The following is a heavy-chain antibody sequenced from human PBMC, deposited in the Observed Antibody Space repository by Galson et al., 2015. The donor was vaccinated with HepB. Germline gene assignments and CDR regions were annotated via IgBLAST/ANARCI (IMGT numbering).Heavy chain of an antibody. Sequence: SLRLSCAASGFTFSSYSMNWVRQAPGKGLEWVSSISSSSSYIYYADSVKGRFTISRDNAKNSLYLQMNSLRAEDTAVYYCARVPTTGDAFEIWGQGTMVTVSS. V-gene: IGHV3-21*01. CDR1: GFTFSSYS. CDR3: ARVPTTGDAFEI. J-gene: IGHJ3*02. D-gene: IGHD4-17*01. CDR2: ISSSSSYI.